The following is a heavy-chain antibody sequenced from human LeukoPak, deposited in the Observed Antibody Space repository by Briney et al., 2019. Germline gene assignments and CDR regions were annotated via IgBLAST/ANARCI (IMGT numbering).Heavy chain of an antibody. CDR3: ARFPAVTTEYFDY. J-gene: IGHJ4*02. D-gene: IGHD4-17*01. V-gene: IGHV4-39*01. Sequence: PSETLSLTCTVSGGSISSSSYYWGWIRQPPGKGREWIGSIYYSGSTYYNPSLKSRVTISVDTSKNQFSLKLSSVTAADTAVYYCARFPAVTTEYFDYWGQGTLVTVSS. CDR1: GGSISSSSYY. CDR2: IYYSGST.